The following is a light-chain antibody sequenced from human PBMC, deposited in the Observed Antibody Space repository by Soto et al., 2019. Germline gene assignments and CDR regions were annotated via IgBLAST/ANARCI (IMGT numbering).Light chain of an antibody. J-gene: IGKJ5*01. CDR1: QSVSSY. CDR3: QQRSNWPKVT. V-gene: IGKV3-11*01. Sequence: EIVLTQSPATLSLSPVERATLSCMASQSVSSYLAWYQQKPGQAPRLLIYDASNRATGIPARFSGSGSGTDFTLTISSLEPEDFAVYYCQQRSNWPKVTFGQGTRLEI. CDR2: DAS.